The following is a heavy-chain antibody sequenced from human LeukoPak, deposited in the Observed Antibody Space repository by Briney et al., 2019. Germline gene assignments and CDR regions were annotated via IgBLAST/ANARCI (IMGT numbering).Heavy chain of an antibody. CDR3: AREGNDSSGYLSY. Sequence: ASVKVSSKPSGYTFTSYDINCVRQATGQGLEWMGWMNPNSGNTGYAQKFQCRVTMTRNTSISTAYMELSSLRSEDTAVYYCAREGNDSSGYLSYWGQGTLVTVSS. CDR2: MNPNSGNT. J-gene: IGHJ4*02. D-gene: IGHD3-22*01. CDR1: GYTFTSYD. V-gene: IGHV1-8*01.